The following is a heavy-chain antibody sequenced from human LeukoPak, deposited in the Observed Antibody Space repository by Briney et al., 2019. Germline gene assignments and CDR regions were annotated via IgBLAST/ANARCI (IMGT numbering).Heavy chain of an antibody. D-gene: IGHD6-19*01. CDR3: TLGRYSSGRYVDY. CDR2: IRSKANSYAT. J-gene: IGHJ4*02. CDR1: GFTFSGSA. Sequence: GGSLRLSCAASGFTFSGSAMHWVRQASGKGLEWVGRIRSKANSYATAYAASVKGRFTISRDDSKNTAYLQMNSLKTEDTAVYYCTLGRYSSGRYVDYWGQGTLVTVSS. V-gene: IGHV3-73*01.